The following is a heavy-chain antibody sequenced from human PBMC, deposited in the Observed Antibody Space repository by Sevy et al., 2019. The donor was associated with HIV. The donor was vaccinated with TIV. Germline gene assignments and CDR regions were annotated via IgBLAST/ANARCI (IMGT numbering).Heavy chain of an antibody. J-gene: IGHJ4*02. Sequence: SETLSLTCTVSGGSISSSSYYWGWIHQPPGKGLEWIGSIYYSGSTYYNPSLKSRVTISVDTSKNQFSLKLSSVTAADTAVYYCARESFVAGRVGGFDYWGQGTLVTVSS. CDR1: GGSISSSSYY. D-gene: IGHD6-19*01. CDR2: IYYSGST. V-gene: IGHV4-39*02. CDR3: ARESFVAGRVGGFDY.